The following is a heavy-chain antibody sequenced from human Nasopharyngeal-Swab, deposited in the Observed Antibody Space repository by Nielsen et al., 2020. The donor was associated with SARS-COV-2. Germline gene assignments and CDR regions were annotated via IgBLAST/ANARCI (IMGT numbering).Heavy chain of an antibody. J-gene: IGHJ6*03. V-gene: IGHV4-39*01. CDR1: GGSISSSSYY. CDR3: ATYGYGSYYYYYMDV. CDR2: IYYSGST. D-gene: IGHD5-18*01. Sequence: SETLSLTCTVSGGSISSSSYYWGWIRQPLGKGLEWIGSIYYSGSTYYNPSLKSRVTISVDTSKNQFSLKLSFVTAADTAVYYCATYGYGSYYYYYMDVWGKGTTVTVSS.